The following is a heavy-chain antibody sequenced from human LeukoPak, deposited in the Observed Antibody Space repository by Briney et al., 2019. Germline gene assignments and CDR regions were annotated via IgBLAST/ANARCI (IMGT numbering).Heavy chain of an antibody. CDR2: ISGSSAKT. D-gene: IGHD5-18*01. J-gene: IGHJ4*02. CDR1: GFTFNTYA. CDR3: ARDRGIQLWSNFDY. Sequence: GGSLSLSCAASGFTFNTYAMSWVRRAPGKGLEWVSSISGSSAKTYYADSVKGRFTMSRDNAKNTLYLQMNSLRAEDTAVYYCARDRGIQLWSNFDYWGQGTLVTVSS. V-gene: IGHV3-23*01.